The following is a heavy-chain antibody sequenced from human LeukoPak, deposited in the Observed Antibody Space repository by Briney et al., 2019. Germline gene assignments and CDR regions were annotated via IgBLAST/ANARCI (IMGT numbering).Heavy chain of an antibody. CDR1: GFTFSSYG. D-gene: IGHD2-15*01. V-gene: IGHV3-30*03. Sequence: GGSLRLSCAASGFTFSSYGMHWVRQAPGKGLEWVAVISYDGSNKYYADSVKGRFTISRDNSKNTLYLQMNSLRAEDTAVYYCAFGGYCSGGSCYSPSSGFDYWGQGTLVTVSS. J-gene: IGHJ4*02. CDR2: ISYDGSNK. CDR3: AFGGYCSGGSCYSPSSGFDY.